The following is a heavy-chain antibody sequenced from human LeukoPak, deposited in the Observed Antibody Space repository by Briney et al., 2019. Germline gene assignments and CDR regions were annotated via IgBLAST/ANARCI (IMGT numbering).Heavy chain of an antibody. CDR3: AKDRSAARPTYYFDY. CDR1: GFTFSSYG. D-gene: IGHD6-6*01. CDR2: ISYDGSNK. Sequence: GSSLRLSCAASGFTFSSYGMHWVRQAPGKGLEWVAVISYDGSNKYYADSVKGRFTISRDNSKNTLYLQMNSLRAEDTAVYYCAKDRSAARPTYYFDYWGQGTLVTVSS. V-gene: IGHV3-30*18. J-gene: IGHJ4*02.